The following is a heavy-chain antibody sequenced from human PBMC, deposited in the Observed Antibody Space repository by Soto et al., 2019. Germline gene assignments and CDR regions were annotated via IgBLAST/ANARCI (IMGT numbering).Heavy chain of an antibody. CDR3: AREYYYDSSGPYDAFDI. CDR2: IIPIFGTA. V-gene: IGHV1-69*13. D-gene: IGHD3-22*01. Sequence: SVKVSCKASGGTFSSYAISWVRQAPGQGLEWMGGIIPIFGTANYAQKFQGRVTITADESTSTAYMELSSLRSEDTAVYYCAREYYYDSSGPYDAFDIWGQGTMVTVSS. J-gene: IGHJ3*02. CDR1: GGTFSSYA.